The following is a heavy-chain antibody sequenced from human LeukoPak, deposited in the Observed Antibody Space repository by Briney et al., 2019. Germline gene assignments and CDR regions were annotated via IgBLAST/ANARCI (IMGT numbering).Heavy chain of an antibody. CDR1: GFTFSNYA. Sequence: GGSLRLSCAASGFTFSNYAMSWVRQAPGKGLEWVSTISGGGNTFYADSVKGRFTISRDNSKNTAYLQMDSLRAADTALYYCAKDGQLGSSDAFDIWGRGTMVTVSS. CDR3: AKDGQLGSSDAFDI. D-gene: IGHD1-1*01. J-gene: IGHJ3*02. V-gene: IGHV3-23*01. CDR2: ISGGGNT.